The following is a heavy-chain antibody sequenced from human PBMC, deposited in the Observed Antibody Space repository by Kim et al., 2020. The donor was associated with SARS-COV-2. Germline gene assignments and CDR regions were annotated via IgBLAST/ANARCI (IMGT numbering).Heavy chain of an antibody. Sequence: GGSLRLSCVAYGFTFDKYAIHWVRQAPGKGLEWVSGFNFDSGRIGYADSVRGRFTISRDNAKNSLYLQMSSLRAEDSALYYCTRDIVPGGADVWGQGTTVTVSS. CDR1: GFTFDKYA. CDR3: TRDIVPGGADV. V-gene: IGHV3-9*01. J-gene: IGHJ6*02. D-gene: IGHD2-2*01. CDR2: FNFDSGRI.